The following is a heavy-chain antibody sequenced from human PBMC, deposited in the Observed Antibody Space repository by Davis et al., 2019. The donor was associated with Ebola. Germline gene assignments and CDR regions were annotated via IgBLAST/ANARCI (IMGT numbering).Heavy chain of an antibody. V-gene: IGHV4-34*01. J-gene: IGHJ6*02. CDR2: INHSGST. CDR1: GGSFSGYY. CDR3: AKDRGEQQLVLYYYYGMDV. D-gene: IGHD6-13*01. Sequence: MPGGSLRLSCAVYGGSFSGYYWSWIRQPPGKGLEWIGEINHSGSTNYNPSLKSRVTISVDTSKNQFSLKLSSVTAADTAVYYCAKDRGEQQLVLYYYYGMDVWGQGTTVTVSS.